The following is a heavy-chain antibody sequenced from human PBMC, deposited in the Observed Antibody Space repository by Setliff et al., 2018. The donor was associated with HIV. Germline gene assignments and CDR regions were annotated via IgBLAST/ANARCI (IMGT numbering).Heavy chain of an antibody. CDR2: IIPAFGTA. V-gene: IGHV1-69*05. J-gene: IGHJ4*02. D-gene: IGHD3-22*01. Sequence: SVKVSCKTSGDTLSIHPISWVRQAPGRGLDWMGGIIPAFGTANYAQKFQNRVTITTDESTTTVFMELTGLRSEDTAVYYCATYHYYDSSAYFIDLYYFDYWGQGTLVTVSS. CDR1: GDTLSIHP. CDR3: ATYHYYDSSAYFIDLYYFDY.